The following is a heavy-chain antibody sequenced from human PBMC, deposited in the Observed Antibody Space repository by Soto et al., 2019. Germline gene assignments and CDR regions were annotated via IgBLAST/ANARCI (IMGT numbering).Heavy chain of an antibody. D-gene: IGHD6-6*01. CDR3: ASFYSSSFGYYYGMDV. Sequence: PSQTLSLTCAISGDSVSSNSAAWNWIRQSPSRGLEWLGRTYYRSKWYNDYAVSVKSRITINPDTSKNQFSLQLNSVTPEDTAVYYCASFYSSSFGYYYGMDVWGQGTTVTVSS. V-gene: IGHV6-1*01. J-gene: IGHJ6*02. CDR1: GDSVSSNSAA. CDR2: TYYRSKWYN.